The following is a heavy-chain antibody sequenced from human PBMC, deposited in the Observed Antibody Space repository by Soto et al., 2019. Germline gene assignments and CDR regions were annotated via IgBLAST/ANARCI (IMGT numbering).Heavy chain of an antibody. CDR2: ISYDGSNK. CDR3: AKGRCSYYDY. J-gene: IGHJ4*02. V-gene: IGHV3-30*18. CDR1: ELTFSSYG. Sequence: GGSLRLSCAASELTFSSYGMHWVRQAPGKGLEWVAVISYDGSNKYYADSVKGRFTISRDNSKNTLYLQMNSLRAEETAVYYCAKGRCSYYDYRGKGTLVPVSS. D-gene: IGHD2-15*01.